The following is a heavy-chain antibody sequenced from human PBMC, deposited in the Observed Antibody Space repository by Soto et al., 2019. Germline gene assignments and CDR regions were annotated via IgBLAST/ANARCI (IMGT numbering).Heavy chain of an antibody. V-gene: IGHV4-34*01. CDR1: GGSFSGYY. J-gene: IGHJ6*02. CDR3: AREMDDILTGYYYGMDV. CDR2: INHSGST. Sequence: QVQLQQWGAGLLKPSETLSLTCAVYGGSFSGYYWSWIRQPPGKGLEWIGEINHSGSTNYNPSLKCRVTISVDTSKNQFSLKLSSVTAADTAVYYCAREMDDILTGYYYGMDVWGQGTTVTVSS. D-gene: IGHD3-9*01.